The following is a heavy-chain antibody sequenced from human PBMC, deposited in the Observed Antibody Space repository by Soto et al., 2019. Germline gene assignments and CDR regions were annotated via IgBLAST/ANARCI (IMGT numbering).Heavy chain of an antibody. CDR2: INPSGGST. J-gene: IGHJ4*02. Sequence: ASVKVCCKASGYTFTSYYMHWVRQAPGQGLEWMGIINPSGGSTSYAQKFQGRVTMTRDTSTSTVYMELSSLRSEDTAVYYCARAWYSGYFDYWGQGTLVTVSS. V-gene: IGHV1-46*03. D-gene: IGHD6-13*01. CDR1: GYTFTSYY. CDR3: ARAWYSGYFDY.